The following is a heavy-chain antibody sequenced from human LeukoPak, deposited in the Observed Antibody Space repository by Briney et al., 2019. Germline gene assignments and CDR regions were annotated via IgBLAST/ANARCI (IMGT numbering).Heavy chain of an antibody. V-gene: IGHV3-7*03. CDR1: GFTFSDYW. J-gene: IGHJ4*02. Sequence: GGSLRLSCTASGFTFSDYWMTWVRQAPGKGLEWVANIKQDGSEKYYVDSVKGRFTISRDNAKNLLYLQMKSLRAEDTAVYYCARDRTWWDYWGQGTLVTVSS. CDR3: ARDRTWWDY. CDR2: IKQDGSEK. D-gene: IGHD2-15*01.